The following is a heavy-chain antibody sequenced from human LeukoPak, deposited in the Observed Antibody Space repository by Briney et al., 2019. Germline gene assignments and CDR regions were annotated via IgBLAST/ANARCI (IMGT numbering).Heavy chain of an antibody. CDR2: IKDDGRQK. V-gene: IGHV3-7*01. D-gene: IGHD5-24*01. CDR1: GFTFSRYW. J-gene: IGHJ4*02. Sequence: GGSLRLSCAPSGFTFSRYWMTWVRQTPEKGLEWVASIKDDGRQKYYVDSVKGRFTVSRDNAKNSAYLQMDSLRVEDTALYYCARDASRGFDTWGRGTLVTVSS. CDR3: ARDASRGFDT.